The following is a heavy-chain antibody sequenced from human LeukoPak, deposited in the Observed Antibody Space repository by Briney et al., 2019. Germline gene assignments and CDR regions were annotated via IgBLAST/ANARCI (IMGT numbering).Heavy chain of an antibody. CDR1: GGSIGSSSYY. Sequence: SKTRSLTCTFSGGSIGSSSYYWGWIRQPPGKGLEWIGSIYYSGSTYYNPSLKSRVTISVDTSKNQFSLKLSSVTAADTAVYYCASTNYGDYRFDYWGQGTLVTVSS. V-gene: IGHV4-39*01. CDR3: ASTNYGDYRFDY. J-gene: IGHJ4*02. D-gene: IGHD4-17*01. CDR2: IYYSGST.